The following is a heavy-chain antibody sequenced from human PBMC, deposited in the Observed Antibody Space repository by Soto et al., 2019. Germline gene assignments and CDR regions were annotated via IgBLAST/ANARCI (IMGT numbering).Heavy chain of an antibody. D-gene: IGHD3-9*01. CDR3: VRDVDTSMSVPLDS. CDR1: GYTFTAYA. Sequence: GASVKVSCKASGYTFTAYAMHLVRQTPGQRLEWVGVINVGTGDTEYSQQFQGKVNISRYRSASTLYMELRRLRSEYRAVYYLVRDVDTSMSVPLDSGGQGSLVTVSS. CDR2: INVGTGDT. J-gene: IGHJ4*02. V-gene: IGHV1-3*01.